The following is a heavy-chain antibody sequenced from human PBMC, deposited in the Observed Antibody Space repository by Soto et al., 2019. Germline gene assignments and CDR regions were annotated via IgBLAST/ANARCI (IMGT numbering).Heavy chain of an antibody. J-gene: IGHJ4*02. V-gene: IGHV4-34*01. Sequence: QVQLQQWGAGLLKPSETLSLTCAVYGGSFSGYYWSWIRQPPGKGLEWIGEINHSGSTNYNPSLKSRVTISVDTSKNQFSLKLSSVTAADTAVYYCARVGTSVGYCSGGSCYALDYWGQGTLVTVSS. CDR2: INHSGST. CDR1: GGSFSGYY. D-gene: IGHD2-15*01. CDR3: ARVGTSVGYCSGGSCYALDY.